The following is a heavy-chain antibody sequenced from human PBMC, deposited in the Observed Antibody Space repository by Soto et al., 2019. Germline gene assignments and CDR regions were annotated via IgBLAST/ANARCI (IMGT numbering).Heavy chain of an antibody. J-gene: IGHJ4*02. Sequence: PGGSLRLSCAGSGVSFSNYWIHWVRQAPGKGLMWVSRISRDGSSTTYAGSVKGRFTISRDNAKNTLYLQMNSLRAEDTAVYFCARESSGYSAYRDHWGQATLLTVSS. CDR3: ARESSGYSAYRDH. CDR2: ISRDGSST. CDR1: GVSFSNYW. D-gene: IGHD5-12*01. V-gene: IGHV3-74*01.